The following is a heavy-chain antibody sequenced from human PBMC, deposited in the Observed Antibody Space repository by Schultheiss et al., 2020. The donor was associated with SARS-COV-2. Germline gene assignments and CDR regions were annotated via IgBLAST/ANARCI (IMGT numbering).Heavy chain of an antibody. CDR3: AREDSEDCSGGSCHNWFDP. CDR2: ISAYNGNT. V-gene: IGHV1-18*01. Sequence: ASVKVSCKASGYTFSSYAISWVRQAPGQGLEWMGWISAYNGNTNYAQKLQGRVTMTRDTSTSTVYMELSSLRSEDTAVYYCAREDSEDCSGGSCHNWFDPWGQGTLVTVSS. J-gene: IGHJ5*02. CDR1: GYTFSSYA. D-gene: IGHD2-15*01.